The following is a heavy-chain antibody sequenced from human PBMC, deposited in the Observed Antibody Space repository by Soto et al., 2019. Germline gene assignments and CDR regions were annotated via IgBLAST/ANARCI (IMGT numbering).Heavy chain of an antibody. CDR1: GFTFSSYG. J-gene: IGHJ6*02. V-gene: IGHV3-33*06. CDR3: AKMGDSSGMDV. Sequence: QVQLVESGGGVVQPGKSLRLSCAASGFTFSSYGMHWVRQAPGKGLEWVAVIWYDGSHKDYADSVKGRFTISRDNPKNTVYLQMNSLRVEDTAVYYCAKMGDSSGMDVWGQGTTVTVSS. CDR2: IWYDGSHK.